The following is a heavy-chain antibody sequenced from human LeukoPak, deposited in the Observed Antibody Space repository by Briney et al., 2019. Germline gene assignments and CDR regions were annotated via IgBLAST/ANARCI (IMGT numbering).Heavy chain of an antibody. J-gene: IGHJ4*02. V-gene: IGHV4-30-4*08. CDR3: ARDGGSGPFDY. D-gene: IGHD6-19*01. Sequence: PSETLSLTCTVSGGSISSGDYYWSWIRQPPGKGLEWIGYIYYSGSTYYNPSLKSRVTISVDTSKNQFSLKLSSVTAADTAVYYCARDGGSGPFDYWGQGALVTVSS. CDR2: IYYSGST. CDR1: GGSISSGDYY.